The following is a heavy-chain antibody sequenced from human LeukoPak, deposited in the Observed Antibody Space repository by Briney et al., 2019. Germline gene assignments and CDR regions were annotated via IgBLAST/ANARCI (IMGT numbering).Heavy chain of an antibody. CDR3: AKSGVVRDYYYYMDV. J-gene: IGHJ6*03. V-gene: IGHV3-23*01. Sequence: GGSLRLSCAASGFTFSSYAMSWVRQAPGKGLEWVSAISGSGDSTYYADSVKGRFTISRDNSRNTLYLQMNSLRAEDTAVYYCAKSGVVRDYYYYMDVWGKGTTVTVSS. CDR1: GFTFSSYA. D-gene: IGHD3-3*01. CDR2: ISGSGDST.